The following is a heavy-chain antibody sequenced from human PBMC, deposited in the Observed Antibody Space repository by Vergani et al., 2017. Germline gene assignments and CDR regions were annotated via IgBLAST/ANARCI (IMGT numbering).Heavy chain of an antibody. CDR2: IYYSGST. D-gene: IGHD6-19*01. V-gene: IGHV4-61*01. CDR3: ARDGGSGWYGTFDY. CDR1: GGSVSSGSYY. J-gene: IGHJ4*02. Sequence: VQLQESGPGLVKPSETLSLTCTVSGGSVSSGSYYWSWIRPPPGKGLEWIGYIYYSGSTNYNPSLKSRVTISVDTSKNQFSRKLSSVTAADTAVYYCARDGGSGWYGTFDYWGQGTLVTVSS.